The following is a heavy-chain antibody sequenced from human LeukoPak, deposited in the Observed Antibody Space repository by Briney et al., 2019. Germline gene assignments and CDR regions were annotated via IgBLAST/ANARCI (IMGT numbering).Heavy chain of an antibody. J-gene: IGHJ4*02. V-gene: IGHV4-59*01. CDR1: GGSISSYY. D-gene: IGHD6-19*01. Sequence: SQTLSLTCTVSGGSISSYYWSWIRQPPGKGLEWIGYIYYSGSTNYNPSLKSRVTISVDTSKNQFSLKLSSVTAADTAVYYCARGSGWYFYWGQGTLVTVSS. CDR3: ARGSGWYFY. CDR2: IYYSGST.